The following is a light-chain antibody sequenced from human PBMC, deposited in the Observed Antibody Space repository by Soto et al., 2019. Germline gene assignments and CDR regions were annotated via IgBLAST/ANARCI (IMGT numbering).Light chain of an antibody. CDR3: QQYGSSQIT. CDR2: DAY. Sequence: EIVMTQSPDTLSVSPGERATLSCRASQSFSTNVAWYQQTRGQAPRLLMFDAYTRATGVPARFSGSGSGTEFTLTISSLQSEDFAVYYCQQYGSSQITFGQGTRLEIK. J-gene: IGKJ5*01. CDR1: QSFSTN. V-gene: IGKV3-15*01.